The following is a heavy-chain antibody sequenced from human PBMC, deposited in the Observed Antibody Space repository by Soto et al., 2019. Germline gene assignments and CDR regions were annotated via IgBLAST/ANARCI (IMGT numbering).Heavy chain of an antibody. CDR3: ARDPRPRYCSSISCPQGGIDY. V-gene: IGHV6-1*01. J-gene: IGHJ4*02. D-gene: IGHD2-2*01. CDR1: GDSVSSNSAA. Sequence: SQTLSLTCAISGDSVSSNSAAWNWIRQSPSRGLEWLGRTYYRSKWYNDYAVSVKSRITINPDTSKNQFSLQLNSVTPEDTAVYYCARDPRPRYCSSISCPQGGIDYWGQGTLVTVSS. CDR2: TYYRSKWYN.